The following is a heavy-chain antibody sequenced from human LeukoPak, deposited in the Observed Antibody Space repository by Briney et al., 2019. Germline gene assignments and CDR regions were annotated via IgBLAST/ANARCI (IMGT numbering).Heavy chain of an antibody. CDR2: IIPIFGTV. V-gene: IGHV1-69*05. Sequence: SVKLSCKASGGTFSSYAISWVRQAPGPGLEWMGGIIPIFGTVNYAQKFQGRVTITTDESTSTAYMELSSLRSEDTAVYYCAGGVGELVGATTTSFDYCGQGTLVTVSS. D-gene: IGHD1-26*01. J-gene: IGHJ4*02. CDR3: AGGVGELVGATTTSFDY. CDR1: GGTFSSYA.